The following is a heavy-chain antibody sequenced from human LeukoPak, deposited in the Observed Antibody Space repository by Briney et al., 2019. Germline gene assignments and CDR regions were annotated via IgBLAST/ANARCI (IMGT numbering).Heavy chain of an antibody. V-gene: IGHV3-33*01. Sequence: GGSLRLSCAASGFTFSRYGMHWVRQVPGKGLEWVAVIWYDGSNKYYADSVKGRFTISRDNSKNTMYLQMNSLRAEDTGVYYCARTVTNHGNFDYWGQGTLVTVSS. D-gene: IGHD4-17*01. CDR1: GFTFSRYG. CDR3: ARTVTNHGNFDY. CDR2: IWYDGSNK. J-gene: IGHJ4*02.